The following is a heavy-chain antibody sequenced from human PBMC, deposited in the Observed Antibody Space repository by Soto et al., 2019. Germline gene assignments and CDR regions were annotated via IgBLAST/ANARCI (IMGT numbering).Heavy chain of an antibody. CDR3: ARLVVVATIRGDHYFDY. J-gene: IGHJ4*02. CDR1: GGSISYNSYY. Sequence: PSETLSLTCSVSGGSISYNSYYWGWIRQPPGKGLEWVGGIFYTGTTYYSPSLKDRVTISVDTSKNSFSLNLTSVTAADTAVYFCARLVVVATIRGDHYFDYWGQGALVTVSS. CDR2: IFYTGTT. V-gene: IGHV4-39*02. D-gene: IGHD5-12*01.